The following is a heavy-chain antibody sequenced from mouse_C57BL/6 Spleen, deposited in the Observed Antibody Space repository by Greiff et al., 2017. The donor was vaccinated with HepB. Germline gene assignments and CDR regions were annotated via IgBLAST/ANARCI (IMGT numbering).Heavy chain of an antibody. CDR1: GYTFTSYW. J-gene: IGHJ1*03. CDR2: IDPSDSYT. CDR3: AREGSFDV. V-gene: IGHV1-69*01. Sequence: QVQLQQPGVELVMPGASVKLSCKASGYTFTSYWMHWVKQRPGQGLEWIGEIDPSDSYTNYNQKFKGKSTLTVDKSSSTAYMQLSSLTSEDSAVYYCAREGSFDVWGTGTTVTVSS.